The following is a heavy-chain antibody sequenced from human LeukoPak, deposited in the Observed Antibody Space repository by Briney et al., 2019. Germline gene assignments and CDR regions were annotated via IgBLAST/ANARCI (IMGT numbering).Heavy chain of an antibody. Sequence: SGTLSLTCAVSGGSISSSNWWSWVRQPPGKGLEWIGEIYHSGSTNYNPSLKSRVTISVDKSKNQFSLKLSSVTAADTAVYYCARDRGEYYGSGSHYNDDAFDIWGQGTMVTVSS. CDR3: ARDRGEYYGSGSHYNDDAFDI. D-gene: IGHD3-10*01. CDR2: IYHSGST. V-gene: IGHV4-4*02. J-gene: IGHJ3*02. CDR1: GGSISSSNW.